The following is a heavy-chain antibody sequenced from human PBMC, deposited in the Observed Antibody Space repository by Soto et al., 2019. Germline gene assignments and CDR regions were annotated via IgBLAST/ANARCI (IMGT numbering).Heavy chain of an antibody. CDR2: ISRSVSTI. J-gene: IGHJ6*02. Sequence: PGGSLRLYCAASGFTFSSYDMNWVRQAPGKGLEWVSYISRSVSTIYYADSVKGRFTISRDNAKNSLYLQMNGLRAEDTAVYYCARGSQKGYYYGMDVWGQGTTVTVSS. CDR3: ARGSQKGYYYGMDV. D-gene: IGHD2-15*01. V-gene: IGHV3-48*03. CDR1: GFTFSSYD.